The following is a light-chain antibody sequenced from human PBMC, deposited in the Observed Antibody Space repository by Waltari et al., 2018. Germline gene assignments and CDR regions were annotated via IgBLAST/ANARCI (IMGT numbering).Light chain of an antibody. Sequence: DIPMTQSPSSLSASVGDRVTITCRAIKSISGYLNWHQQKPGKDPKVLIYATSSLQSWVPSRFSGSGSGTDFTLTITSLQPEDFATYYCQQSYRTPPLAFGGGTKVEIK. J-gene: IGKJ4*01. CDR1: KSISGY. CDR3: QQSYRTPPLA. CDR2: ATS. V-gene: IGKV1-39*01.